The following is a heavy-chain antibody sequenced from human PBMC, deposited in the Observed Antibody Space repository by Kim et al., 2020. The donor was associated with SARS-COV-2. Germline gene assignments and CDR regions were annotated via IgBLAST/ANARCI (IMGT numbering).Heavy chain of an antibody. CDR1: GFTFGDYG. CDR2: INWNGGFV. CDR3: AKERFLKGYYHYYDMDV. Sequence: GGSLRLSCAASGFTFGDYGIQWVRQAPGKGLEWVSYINWNGGFVAYADSVKGRFAISRDNAKNSLYLQMNNLRLEDTALYYCAKERFLKGYYHYYDMDVWGQGTTVIVSS. V-gene: IGHV3-9*01. J-gene: IGHJ6*02. D-gene: IGHD3-16*01.